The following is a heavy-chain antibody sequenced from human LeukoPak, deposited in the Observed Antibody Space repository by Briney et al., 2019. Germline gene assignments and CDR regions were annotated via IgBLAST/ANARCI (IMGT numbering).Heavy chain of an antibody. CDR2: IIPIFGTA. J-gene: IGHJ4*02. Sequence: SVKVSCKASGGTFSSYAISWVQQAPGQGLEWMGGIIPIFGTANYAQKFQGRVTITTDESTSTAYMELSSLRSEDTAVYYCARHGDSSGYYYFDYWGQGTLVTVSS. CDR1: GGTFSSYA. CDR3: ARHGDSSGYYYFDY. D-gene: IGHD3-22*01. V-gene: IGHV1-69*05.